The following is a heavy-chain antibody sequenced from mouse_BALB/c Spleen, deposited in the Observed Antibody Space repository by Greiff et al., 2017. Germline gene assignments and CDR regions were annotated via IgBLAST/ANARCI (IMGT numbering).Heavy chain of an antibody. CDR1: GYSITSDYA. CDR2: ISYSGST. D-gene: IGHD2-12*01. J-gene: IGHJ3*01. Sequence: VQLKESGPGLVKPSQSLSLTCTVTGYSITSDYAWNWIRQFPGNKLEWMGYISYSGSTSYNPSLKSRISITRDTSKNQFFLQLNSVTTEDTATYYCARGRQAWFAYWGQGTLVTVSA. CDR3: ARGRQAWFAY. V-gene: IGHV3-2*02.